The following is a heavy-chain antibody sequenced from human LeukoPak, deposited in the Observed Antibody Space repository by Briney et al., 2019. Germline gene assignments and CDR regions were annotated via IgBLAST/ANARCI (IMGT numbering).Heavy chain of an antibody. CDR3: AWGAAAGPSRFDP. CDR2: IYYSGST. CDR1: GGSISSSSYY. J-gene: IGHJ5*02. Sequence: PSETLSLTCTVSGGSISSSSYYWGWIRQPPGKGLEWIGSIYYSGSTYYNPSLKSRVTISVDTSKNQFSLKLSSVTAADTAVYYCAWGAAAGPSRFDPWGQGTLVTVSS. V-gene: IGHV4-39*01. D-gene: IGHD6-13*01.